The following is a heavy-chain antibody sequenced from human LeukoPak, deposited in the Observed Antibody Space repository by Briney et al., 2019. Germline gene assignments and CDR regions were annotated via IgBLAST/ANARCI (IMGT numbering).Heavy chain of an antibody. CDR2: IYYNGST. D-gene: IGHD3-3*01. CDR3: ARDRSGCPDY. Sequence: SETLSLTCTVSSGSISSYYWSWIRQPPGKGLEWIGYIYYNGSTNYNPSLKSRVTISVDTSKNQFSLKLSSVTAADTAVYYCARDRSGCPDYWGQGTLVTVSS. V-gene: IGHV4-59*01. J-gene: IGHJ4*02. CDR1: SGSISSYY.